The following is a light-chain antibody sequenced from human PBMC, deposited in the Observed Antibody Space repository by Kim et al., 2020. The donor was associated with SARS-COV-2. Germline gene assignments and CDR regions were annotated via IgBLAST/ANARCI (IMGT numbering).Light chain of an antibody. CDR2: EDD. Sequence: GKTVTSSCTRSSGSIDDNYGQWYQQRPGGVPTAVIYEDDQRPSGVSDRFSDSIDNSSNSASLTISGLKTEDEADYYCQSYNRSNVVFGGGTQLTVL. CDR3: QSYNRSNVV. V-gene: IGLV6-57*03. CDR1: SGSIDDNY. J-gene: IGLJ2*01.